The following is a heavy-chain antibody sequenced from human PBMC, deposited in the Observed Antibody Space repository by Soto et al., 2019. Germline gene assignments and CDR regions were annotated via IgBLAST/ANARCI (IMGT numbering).Heavy chain of an antibody. CDR2: IYWDDDK. V-gene: IGHV2-5*02. CDR1: GFSISTSGVG. J-gene: IGHJ5*02. Sequence: QITLKESGPTLVKPTQTLTLTCTFSGFSISTSGVGVGWIRQPPGKALEWLAFIYWDDDKRYSPSLKSRLTISNETSKNQVVLTMANMDPVDTGTYYYAHRSPYYTRWNAGWFDPWGQGTLVTVSS. D-gene: IGHD3-3*01. CDR3: AHRSPYYTRWNAGWFDP.